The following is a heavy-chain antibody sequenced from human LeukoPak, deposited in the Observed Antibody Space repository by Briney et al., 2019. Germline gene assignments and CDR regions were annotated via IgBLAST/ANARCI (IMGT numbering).Heavy chain of an antibody. CDR1: GFTFSDYY. CDR2: ISSSGSTI. CDR3: AKDQFVRFLEWFPEY. J-gene: IGHJ4*02. D-gene: IGHD3-3*01. Sequence: PGGSLRLSCAASGFTFSDYYMSWIRQAPGKGLEWVSYISSSGSTIYYADSVKGRFTISRDNAKNSLYLQMNSLRAEDTAVYYCAKDQFVRFLEWFPEYWGQGTLVTVSS. V-gene: IGHV3-11*01.